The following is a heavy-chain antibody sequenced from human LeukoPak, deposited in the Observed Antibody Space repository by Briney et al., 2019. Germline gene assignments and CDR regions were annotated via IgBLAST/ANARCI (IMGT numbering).Heavy chain of an antibody. CDR2: IYTSGST. CDR1: GGSISSGSYY. V-gene: IGHV4-61*10. J-gene: IGHJ4*02. D-gene: IGHD1-7*01. Sequence: SETLSLTCTVSGGSISSGSYYWSWIRQPAGKGLEWVGCIYTSGSTNYNPSLKSRVTISVDTSKNQFSLKLSSVTAADTAVYYCARGQNYDGPSFDYWGQGTLVTVSS. CDR3: ARGQNYDGPSFDY.